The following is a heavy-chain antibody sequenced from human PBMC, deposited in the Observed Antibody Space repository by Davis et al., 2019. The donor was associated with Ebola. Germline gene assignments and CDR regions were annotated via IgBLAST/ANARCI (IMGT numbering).Heavy chain of an antibody. J-gene: IGHJ5*02. Sequence: PGGSLRLSCAASGFTFDDYAMTWVRQAPGKGLEWVSGINWNGGSTGYADSVKGRFTISRDNAKNSLYLQMNSLRAEDTAVYHCARVNAVTGYSRFDAWGQGTVVTVSS. CDR2: INWNGGST. V-gene: IGHV3-20*01. D-gene: IGHD3-9*01. CDR3: ARVNAVTGYSRFDA. CDR1: GFTFDDYA.